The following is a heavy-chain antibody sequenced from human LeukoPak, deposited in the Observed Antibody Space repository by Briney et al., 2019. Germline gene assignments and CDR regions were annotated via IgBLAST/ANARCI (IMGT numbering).Heavy chain of an antibody. Sequence: PSETLSLTCTVSGGSISNYYWSWIRQPPGKGLEWIGYIYYTGSTNYNPSLKSRVTISVDTSKNQFSLKLSSVTAADTAVYYCARLRGYCSGGSCRNWFDPWGQGTLVTVSS. CDR3: ARLRGYCSGGSCRNWFDP. J-gene: IGHJ5*02. D-gene: IGHD2-15*01. CDR2: IYYTGST. V-gene: IGHV4-59*12. CDR1: GGSISNYY.